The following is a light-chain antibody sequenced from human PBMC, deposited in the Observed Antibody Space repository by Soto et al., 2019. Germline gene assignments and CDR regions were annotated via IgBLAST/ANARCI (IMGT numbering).Light chain of an antibody. V-gene: IGKV1-39*01. CDR1: QSISSC. CDR2: AAS. J-gene: IGKJ4*01. Sequence: DIQITQSPSSLSSSVLYRFSITCRASQSISSCLNWYQQKPGKAPKLLIYAASSLQTGVSSRFSGSGSGTDFTLTISNLQPEDFATYYCQQTSSTPTFGGGNKVDIK. CDR3: QQTSSTPT.